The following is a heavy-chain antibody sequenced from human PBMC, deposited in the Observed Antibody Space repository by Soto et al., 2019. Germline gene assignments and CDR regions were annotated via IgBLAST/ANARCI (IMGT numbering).Heavy chain of an antibody. CDR2: ISGSGGVT. V-gene: IGHV3-23*01. D-gene: IGHD3-10*01. Sequence: EVELLESGGGLVQPGGSLRLSCVASGFTFKNYDMRWIRQAPGKGLEWVSGISGSGGVTYYADSVKGRFTISRDNSKNTLYLQINSLRAEDTAIYYCAKNRQFRSYYESAGHYDNWGQGTLVTVSS. J-gene: IGHJ4*02. CDR1: GFTFKNYD. CDR3: AKNRQFRSYYESAGHYDN.